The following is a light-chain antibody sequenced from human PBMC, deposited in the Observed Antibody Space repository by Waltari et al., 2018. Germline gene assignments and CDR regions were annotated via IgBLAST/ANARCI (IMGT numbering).Light chain of an antibody. Sequence: QSVLTQPPSASGTPGQTVTISCSGTSSNIGANFVFWYQQLPGSAPRLIIYNNVLRPDGVPDGFSCFKAGTSGSLVISGIRAEDEADYSCASWDDSMSVAFGGGTKLTVL. CDR2: NNV. CDR1: SSNIGANF. CDR3: ASWDDSMSVA. J-gene: IGLJ2*01. V-gene: IGLV1-47*01.